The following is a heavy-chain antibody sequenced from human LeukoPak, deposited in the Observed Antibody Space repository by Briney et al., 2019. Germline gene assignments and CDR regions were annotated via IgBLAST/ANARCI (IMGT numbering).Heavy chain of an antibody. D-gene: IGHD3-10*01. CDR2: ISGYNGNT. J-gene: IGHJ6*02. CDR1: GYTFSSYG. V-gene: IGHV1-18*01. CDR3: ATGSITMIRGTVYYYYGLDV. Sequence: GASVKVSCKASGYTFSSYGIIWVRQAPGQGLECIGWISGYNGNTNYAQKFQGRVTMTTDTSTSIAYMELRSLRSDDSAVYYCATGSITMIRGTVYYYYGLDVWGQGTTVTVSS.